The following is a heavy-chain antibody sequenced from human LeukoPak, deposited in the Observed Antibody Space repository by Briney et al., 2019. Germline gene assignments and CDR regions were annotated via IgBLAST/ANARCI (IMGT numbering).Heavy chain of an antibody. D-gene: IGHD3-3*01. Sequence: GASVMVSCKVSGYTSPFYGITWVRQAPGQGLEWMGWISTETQSPNYAQKLQGRVTMTTDTSTSTAYMELRSLRSDDTAVYYCARDSELRFLEWLGYFQHWGQGTLVTVSS. CDR3: ARDSELRFLEWLGYFQH. CDR1: GYTSPFYG. V-gene: IGHV1-18*01. CDR2: ISTETQSP. J-gene: IGHJ1*01.